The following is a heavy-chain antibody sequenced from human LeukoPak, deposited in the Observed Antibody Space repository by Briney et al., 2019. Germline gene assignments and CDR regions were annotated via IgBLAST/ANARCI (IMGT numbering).Heavy chain of an antibody. D-gene: IGHD3-3*01. J-gene: IGHJ4*02. CDR1: GYTFTGYY. V-gene: IGHV1-2*02. Sequence: ASVKVSCKASGYTFTGYYMHWVRQAPGQGLEWMGWINPNSGGTNYAQKFQGRVTMTRDTSISTAYMALSRLRSDDPAVYYCARTIMYYDFWSGYYPFDYWGQGTLVTVSS. CDR2: INPNSGGT. CDR3: ARTIMYYDFWSGYYPFDY.